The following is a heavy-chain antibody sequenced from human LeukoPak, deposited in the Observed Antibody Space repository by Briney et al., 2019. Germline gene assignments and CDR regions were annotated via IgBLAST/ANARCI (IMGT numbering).Heavy chain of an antibody. V-gene: IGHV3-21*01. CDR3: ARGAGWELRYDLDY. CDR1: GFTVSSNS. D-gene: IGHD1-26*01. Sequence: GGSLRLSCTVSGFTVSSNSMSWVRQAPGKGLEWVSSISSSSSYIYYADSVKGRFTISRDNAKNSLYLQMNSLRAEDTAVYYCARGAGWELRYDLDYWGQGTLVTVSS. CDR2: ISSSSSYI. J-gene: IGHJ4*02.